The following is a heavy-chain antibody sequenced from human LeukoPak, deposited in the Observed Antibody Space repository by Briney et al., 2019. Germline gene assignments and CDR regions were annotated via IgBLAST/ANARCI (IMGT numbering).Heavy chain of an antibody. CDR1: GGSISSGGYY. J-gene: IGHJ6*02. Sequence: KPSETLSLTCTVSGGSISSGGYYWSWIRQHPGKGLEWIGYIYYSGSTYYNPSLKSRVTISVDTSKNQFSLKLSSVTAADTAVYYCARDRKPRKTTAGARYYYGMDVWGQGTTVTVSS. D-gene: IGHD6-19*01. V-gene: IGHV4-31*03. CDR3: ARDRKPRKTTAGARYYYGMDV. CDR2: IYYSGST.